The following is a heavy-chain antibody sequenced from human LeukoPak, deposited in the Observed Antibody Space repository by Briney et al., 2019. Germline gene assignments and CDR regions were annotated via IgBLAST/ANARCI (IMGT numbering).Heavy chain of an antibody. J-gene: IGHJ2*01. V-gene: IGHV3-48*02. D-gene: IGHD4-17*01. CDR2: IISVGSTI. Sequence: GSLRLSCAASGFTFSGYSMNWVRHAPGKGLEWVSYIISVGSTIYYADSVKGRFTISRDNAKNSLYLQMNSLRDEDTAVYYCAREKGYGDYVYWYFDLWGRGTLVTVSS. CDR1: GFTFSGYS. CDR3: AREKGYGDYVYWYFDL.